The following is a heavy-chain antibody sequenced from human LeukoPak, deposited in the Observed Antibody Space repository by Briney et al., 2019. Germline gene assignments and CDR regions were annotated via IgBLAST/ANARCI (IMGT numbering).Heavy chain of an antibody. J-gene: IGHJ4*02. CDR1: GFTLSNDW. CDR3: VVGGGIY. Sequence: PGGSLSLSCAAPGFTLSNDWTHWVRQAPGKGLVWVSRISSDGTNTLYADSVKGRFTISRDNARNTLHLQMNSLRADDTAVYYCVVGGGIYWGQGTLVTVS. CDR2: ISSDGTNT. D-gene: IGHD1-26*01. V-gene: IGHV3-74*03.